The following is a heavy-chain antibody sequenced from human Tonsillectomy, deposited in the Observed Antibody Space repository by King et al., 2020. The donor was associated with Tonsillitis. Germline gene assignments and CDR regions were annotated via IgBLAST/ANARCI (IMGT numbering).Heavy chain of an antibody. CDR1: GYSFTSYW. D-gene: IGHD4-17*01. Sequence: VQLVESGAEVKKPGESLKISCKGSGYSFTSYWIGWGRQMPGKGLEWMGIIHPGDSDTRYSPSFQGQVTISADKSISTAYLQGSTLKASDTAMYYGARLANYGDLRDPDYWGQGTLVTVSS. V-gene: IGHV5-51*01. CDR3: ARLANYGDLRDPDY. J-gene: IGHJ4*02. CDR2: IHPGDSDT.